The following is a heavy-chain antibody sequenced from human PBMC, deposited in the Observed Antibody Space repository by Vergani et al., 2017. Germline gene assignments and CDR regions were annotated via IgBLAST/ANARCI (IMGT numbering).Heavy chain of an antibody. CDR3: ATGAGPFDI. CDR1: GAPISYWC. J-gene: IGHJ4*02. D-gene: IGHD7-27*01. V-gene: IGHV4-4*07. CDR2: LCPSGST. Sequence: QVQMQESGPGLVKTSETLSLTCSASGAPISYWCWSWLRQPAGKGLEWIGRLCPSGSTNYKPSLKSRVTMSIDTSKNQFSLKLTPVTAADTAVYYWATGAGPFDIGGQGTLVTVSS.